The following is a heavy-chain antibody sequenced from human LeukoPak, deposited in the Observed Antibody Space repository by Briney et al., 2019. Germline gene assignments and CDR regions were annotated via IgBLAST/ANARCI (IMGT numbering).Heavy chain of an antibody. D-gene: IGHD2-2*01. CDR2: IYTSGST. Sequence: SETLSLTCTVSGGSISSGSYYWSWIRQPAGKGLEWIGRIYTSGSTNYNPSLKSRVTISVDTSKNQFSLKLSSVTAADTAVYYCARLSTTTPVAKVGGWFDPWGQGTLVTVSS. J-gene: IGHJ5*02. CDR1: GGSISSGSYY. CDR3: ARLSTTTPVAKVGGWFDP. V-gene: IGHV4-61*02.